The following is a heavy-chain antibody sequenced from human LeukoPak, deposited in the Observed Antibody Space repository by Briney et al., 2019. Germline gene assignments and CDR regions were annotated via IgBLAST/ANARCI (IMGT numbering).Heavy chain of an antibody. D-gene: IGHD5-18*01. J-gene: IGHJ5*02. CDR3: ARGHTAMSKGNWFDP. V-gene: IGHV4-59*01. CDR1: GGSISSYY. CDR2: IYYSGST. Sequence: SETLSLTCTVSGGSISSYYWSWIRQPPGKGLEWVGYIYYSGSTNYNPSLKSRVTISVDTSKSQFSLKLSSVTAADTAVYYCARGHTAMSKGNWFDPWGQGTLVTVSS.